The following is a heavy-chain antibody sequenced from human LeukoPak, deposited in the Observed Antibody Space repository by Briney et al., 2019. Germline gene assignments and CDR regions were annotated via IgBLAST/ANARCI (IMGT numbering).Heavy chain of an antibody. D-gene: IGHD6-19*01. CDR3: AASPESIAVAG. J-gene: IGHJ4*02. V-gene: IGHV3-23*01. CDR1: GFTFSSYA. Sequence: GGSLRLSCAASGFTFSSYAMSWVRQAPGKGLEWVSAIGGSGGSTYYADSVKGRFTISRDNSKNTLYLQMNSLRAEDTAVYYCAASPESIAVAGWGQGTLVTVSS. CDR2: IGGSGGST.